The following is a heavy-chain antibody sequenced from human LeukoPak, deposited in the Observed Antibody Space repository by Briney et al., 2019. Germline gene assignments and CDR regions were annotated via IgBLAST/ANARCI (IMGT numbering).Heavy chain of an antibody. J-gene: IGHJ4*02. CDR1: GYTFTSYS. D-gene: IGHD3-3*01. CDR2: INPSGGST. CDR3: ARGSSIFGVVEN. Sequence: ASVKVSCKASGYTFTSYSMHWVRQAPGQGLEWMGIINPSGGSTSYAQKFQGRVTMTRDTSTSAVYMELSSLRSEDTAVYYCARGSSIFGVVENWGQGTLVTVSS. V-gene: IGHV1-46*01.